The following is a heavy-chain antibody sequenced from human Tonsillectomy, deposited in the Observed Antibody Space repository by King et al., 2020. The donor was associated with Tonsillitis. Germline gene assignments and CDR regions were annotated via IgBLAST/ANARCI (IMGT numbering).Heavy chain of an antibody. CDR1: GFSLSSTGVA. CDR2: IYWNDDK. D-gene: IGHD6-19*01. CDR3: AHTQGGYSGHGWYTAPFDS. V-gene: IGHV2-5*01. Sequence: TLKESGPPLVKPPQTLTLTCTFSGFSLSSTGVAVGWIRQPPGKALEWLTLIYWNDDKRYSPSMKSRLTITKDTSKNQVVLTMTNMDPVDTATYYCAHTQGGYSGHGWYTAPFDSWGQGILVTVSS. J-gene: IGHJ4*02.